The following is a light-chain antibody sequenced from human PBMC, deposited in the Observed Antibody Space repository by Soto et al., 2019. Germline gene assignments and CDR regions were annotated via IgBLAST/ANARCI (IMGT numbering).Light chain of an antibody. Sequence: QSALTQPASVSGSPGQSITISCTGTSSDVWSYNLVSWYQQHPGKAPKLMIYEGSKRPSGVSNRFSGSKSGNTASLTISGLQAEDEADYYCCSYAGSSTHVVFGGGTKLTVL. CDR1: SSDVWSYNL. CDR3: CSYAGSSTHVV. CDR2: EGS. V-gene: IGLV2-23*01. J-gene: IGLJ2*01.